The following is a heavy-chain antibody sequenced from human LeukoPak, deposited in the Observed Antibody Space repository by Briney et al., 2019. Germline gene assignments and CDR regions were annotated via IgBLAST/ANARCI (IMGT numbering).Heavy chain of an antibody. CDR3: ARDKAGSYLFDY. J-gene: IGHJ4*02. Sequence: PSETLSLTCTVYGRSISSSSYYWCWLRQPPGKGLEWIGRIYYSGSTYYNPSLKSRVTISVDTSKNQFSLKLSSLTAADTAVYYCARDKAGSYLFDYWGQRTLVTVSS. D-gene: IGHD3-16*02. V-gene: IGHV4-39*07. CDR1: GRSISSSSYY. CDR2: IYYSGST.